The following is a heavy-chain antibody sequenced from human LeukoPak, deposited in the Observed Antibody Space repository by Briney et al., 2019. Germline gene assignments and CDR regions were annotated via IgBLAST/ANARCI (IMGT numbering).Heavy chain of an antibody. V-gene: IGHV3-23*01. J-gene: IGHJ4*02. CDR2: ISGSSGNT. Sequence: PGRSLRLSCAASGYTFSTYGMSWVRQAPGKGPQWVSAISGSSGNTYYADSVRGRFTISRDNSKNTLFLQMNSLRAEDTAVYYCAKDEYYYDGSDYYFYMDVWGQGTLVTVSS. CDR3: AKDEYYYDGSDYYFYMDV. CDR1: GYTFSTYG. D-gene: IGHD3-22*01.